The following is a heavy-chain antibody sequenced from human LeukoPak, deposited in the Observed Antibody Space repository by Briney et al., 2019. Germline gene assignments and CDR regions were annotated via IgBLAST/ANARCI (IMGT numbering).Heavy chain of an antibody. J-gene: IGHJ5*02. V-gene: IGHV3-23*01. CDR1: GFTFSSYA. CDR3: AKGPSVWDWFDP. D-gene: IGHD3-16*01. CDR2: IRGSGGST. Sequence: GGSLRLSCAASGFTFSSYAMSWVRQAPGKGLEWVSAIRGSGGSTYYADSVKGRFTISRDNSKNTLYLQMNSLRAEDTAVYYCAKGPSVWDWFDPWGQGTLVTVSS.